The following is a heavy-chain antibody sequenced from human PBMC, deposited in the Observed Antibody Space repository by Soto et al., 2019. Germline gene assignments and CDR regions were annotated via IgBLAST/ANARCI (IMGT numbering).Heavy chain of an antibody. J-gene: IGHJ4*02. V-gene: IGHV4-30-4*01. D-gene: IGHD7-27*01. Sequence: SETLSLTCTVSGGSISSGDYYWSWIRQPPGKGLEWIGYIYYSGSTYYNPSLKSRVTISVDTSKNQFSLKLSSVTAADTAVYYCARFNWGSGYFDYWGQGTLVTVSS. CDR2: IYYSGST. CDR1: GGSISSGDYY. CDR3: ARFNWGSGYFDY.